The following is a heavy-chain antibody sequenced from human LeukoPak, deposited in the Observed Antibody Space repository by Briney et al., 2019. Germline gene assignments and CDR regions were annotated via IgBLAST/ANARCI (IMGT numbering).Heavy chain of an antibody. Sequence: GGSLRLSCAASGFTVSSNYMSWVRQAPGKGLEWVSVIYSGGSTYYADSVKGRFTISRDNSKNTLYLQMNSLRAEDTAVYYCAGYYPGSSIFDYWGQGTLVTVSS. CDR2: IYSGGST. V-gene: IGHV3-53*01. J-gene: IGHJ4*02. CDR1: GFTVSSNY. CDR3: AGYYPGSSIFDY. D-gene: IGHD1-26*01.